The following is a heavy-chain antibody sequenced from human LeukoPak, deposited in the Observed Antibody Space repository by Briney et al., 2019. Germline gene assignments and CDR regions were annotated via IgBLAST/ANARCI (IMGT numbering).Heavy chain of an antibody. V-gene: IGHV3-30*18. CDR2: ISYGGINK. J-gene: IGHJ4*02. Sequence: PGGSLRLSCAASGFTFSSYGMHWLRQAPGKGLEWVAVISYGGINKYYADSVKGRFTISRDDSKNTLYLQMNSLSADDAAVYYCAKDRALYGSGSYSYFDHWGQGTLVTVSS. D-gene: IGHD3-10*01. CDR3: AKDRALYGSGSYSYFDH. CDR1: GFTFSSYG.